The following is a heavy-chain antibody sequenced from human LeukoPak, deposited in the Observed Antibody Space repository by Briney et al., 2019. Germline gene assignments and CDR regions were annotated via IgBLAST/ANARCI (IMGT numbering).Heavy chain of an antibody. CDR2: IYYSGST. CDR3: ARQVSSGWYLDY. V-gene: IGHV4-59*08. CDR1: GGSISSYY. Sequence: SETLSLTCTVSGGSISSYYWGWIRQPPGKGLEWIGYIYYSGSTNYNPSLKSRVTISVDTSKNQFSLKLSSVTAADTAVYYCARQVSSGWYLDYWGQGTLVTVSS. D-gene: IGHD6-19*01. J-gene: IGHJ4*02.